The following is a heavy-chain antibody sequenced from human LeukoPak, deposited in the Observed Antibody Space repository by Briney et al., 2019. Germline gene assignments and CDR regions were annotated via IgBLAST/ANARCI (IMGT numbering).Heavy chain of an antibody. CDR2: IYSDNT. Sequence: GGSLRLSCTVSGFTVSSNSMSWVRQAPGKGLEWVSFIYSDNTHYSDSVKGRFTISRDNANNSLFLQMNSLRAEDTAVYYCARGGVSVGGNFDYWGQGTLVTVSS. CDR1: GFTVSSNS. CDR3: ARGGVSVGGNFDY. D-gene: IGHD4-23*01. J-gene: IGHJ4*02. V-gene: IGHV3-53*01.